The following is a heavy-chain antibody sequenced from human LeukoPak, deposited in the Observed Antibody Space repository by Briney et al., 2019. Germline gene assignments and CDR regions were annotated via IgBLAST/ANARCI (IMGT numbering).Heavy chain of an antibody. CDR2: IKSKTDGGTT. D-gene: IGHD3-22*01. V-gene: IGHV3-15*01. J-gene: IGHJ4*02. CDR3: TTRYSGYAPNSYDSSPRDY. Sequence: GGSLRLPCAASGFTFSNAWMSWVRQAPGKGLEWVGRIKSKTDGGTTDYAAPVKGRFTISRDDSKNTLYLQMNSLKTEDTAVYYCTTRYSGYAPNSYDSSPRDYWGQGTLVTVSS. CDR1: GFTFSNAW.